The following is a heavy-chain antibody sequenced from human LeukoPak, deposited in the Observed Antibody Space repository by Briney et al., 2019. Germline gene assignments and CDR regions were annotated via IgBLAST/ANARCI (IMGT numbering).Heavy chain of an antibody. CDR1: GGSISSSSYY. J-gene: IGHJ4*02. Sequence: SETLSLTCTVSGGSISSSSYYWGWIRQPPGKGLEWIGSIYYSGSTYYNPSLKSRVTISVDTSKNQFSLKLSSVTAADTAVYYCARDRGIQPYFDYWGQGTLVTVSS. CDR3: ARDRGIQPYFDY. V-gene: IGHV4-39*07. CDR2: IYYSGST. D-gene: IGHD5-18*01.